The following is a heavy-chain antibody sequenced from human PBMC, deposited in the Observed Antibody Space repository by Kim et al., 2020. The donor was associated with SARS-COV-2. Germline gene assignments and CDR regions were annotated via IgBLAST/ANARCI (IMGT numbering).Heavy chain of an antibody. D-gene: IGHD4-17*01. J-gene: IGHJ5*02. CDR3: ARYTVTSNWFDP. CDR2: IYYSGST. Sequence: SETLSLTCTVSGGSISSYYWSWIRQPPGKGLEWIGYIYYSGSTNYNPSLKSRVTISVDTSKNQFSLKLSSVTAADTAVYYCARYTVTSNWFDPWGQGTLVPVSS. V-gene: IGHV4-59*08. CDR1: GGSISSYY.